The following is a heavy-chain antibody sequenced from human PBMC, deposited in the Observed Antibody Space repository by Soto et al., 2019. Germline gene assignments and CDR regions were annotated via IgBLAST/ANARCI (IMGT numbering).Heavy chain of an antibody. J-gene: IGHJ4*02. Sequence: PGGSLRLSCAASGFTFSSYSMNWARQAPGKGLERVSYISSATTTIYYADSVKGRFTISRDNAKNSLYLQMNSLRPDDTAVYYYARRIAAAGTKLDYWGQGTLFTVS. CDR3: ARRIAAAGTKLDY. CDR2: ISSATTTI. CDR1: GFTFSSYS. V-gene: IGHV3-48*01. D-gene: IGHD6-13*01.